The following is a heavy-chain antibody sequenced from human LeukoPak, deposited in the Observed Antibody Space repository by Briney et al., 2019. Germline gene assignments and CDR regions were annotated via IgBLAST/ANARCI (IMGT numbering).Heavy chain of an antibody. V-gene: IGHV3-7*01. Sequence: GGSLRLSCAASGFTFNKYWLTWVRQAPGKGLEWVANVGPDGNEKNYVNSVNGRFTISKDNPRNLLYLGMNNLRAEDTAVYYCVRYRDAVQTMGSNFDYWGQGALVTVSS. CDR1: GFTFNKYW. D-gene: IGHD5-24*01. CDR3: VRYRDAVQTMGSNFDY. J-gene: IGHJ4*02. CDR2: VGPDGNEK.